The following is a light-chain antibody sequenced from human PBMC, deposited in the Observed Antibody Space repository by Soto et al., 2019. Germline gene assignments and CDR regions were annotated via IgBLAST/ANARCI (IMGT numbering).Light chain of an antibody. CDR1: QSVSNSY. V-gene: IGKV3-20*01. J-gene: IGKJ5*01. CDR2: DTS. Sequence: EFVLTQSPGTLSLSPGEGATLSCRASQSVSNSYVAWYQQKSGQAPRLLIYDTSSRVTGIPDRFSGSGSGTDFTLTISRLEPEDFAVFYCQQYGTSEIILGQGTRLEI. CDR3: QQYGTSEII.